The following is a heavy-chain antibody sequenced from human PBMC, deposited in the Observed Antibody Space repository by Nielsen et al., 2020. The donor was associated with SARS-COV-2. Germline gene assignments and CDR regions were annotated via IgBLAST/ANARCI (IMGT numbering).Heavy chain of an antibody. Sequence: WVRQAPGQGLEWMGWMNPNSGNTGYAQEFQGRVTMTRNTSISTAYMELSSLRSEDTAVYYCARHNSPTIFGVVIETSGMDVWGQGTTVTVSS. J-gene: IGHJ6*02. V-gene: IGHV1-8*01. CDR3: ARHNSPTIFGVVIETSGMDV. CDR2: MNPNSGNT. D-gene: IGHD3-3*01.